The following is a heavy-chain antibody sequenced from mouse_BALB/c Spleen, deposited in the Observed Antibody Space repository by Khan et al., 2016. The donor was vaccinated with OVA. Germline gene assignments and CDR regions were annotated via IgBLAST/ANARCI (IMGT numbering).Heavy chain of an antibody. Sequence: EVELVESGGDLVKPGGSLKLSCVAPGFTFSTYGMSWVRQTPDKRLEWVATISSGGTYTYYPDSVKGRFTISRDNAKNTLYLQMSSLRSEDTAMYYCARHWVGVMDYWGQGTSVTVSS. CDR3: ARHWVGVMDY. CDR2: ISSGGTYT. D-gene: IGHD1-1*01. CDR1: GFTFSTYG. V-gene: IGHV5-6*01. J-gene: IGHJ4*01.